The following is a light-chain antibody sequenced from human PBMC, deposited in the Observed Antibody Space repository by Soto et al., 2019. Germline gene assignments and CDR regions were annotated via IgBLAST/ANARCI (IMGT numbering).Light chain of an antibody. CDR1: QSVSSN. V-gene: IGKV3-15*01. CDR2: SAS. CDR3: QQYKDWPLT. Sequence: EIVMTQSPATLSVSPGERATLSCRASQSVSSNLAWYQQKPGQAPRVLIYSASTRATVTPARFSGSGSGTEFTLTISSLQSEDFAVYYCQQYKDWPLTFGQGTKVDIK. J-gene: IGKJ1*01.